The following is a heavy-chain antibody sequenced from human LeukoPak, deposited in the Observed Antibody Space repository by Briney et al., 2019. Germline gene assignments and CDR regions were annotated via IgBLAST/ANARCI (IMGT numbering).Heavy chain of an antibody. CDR3: ARGKKNWDYYYYYYMNV. Sequence: ASVKVSCKASGYTFTGYYMHWVRQAPGQGLEWMGWINPNSGGTNYAQKFQGRVTMTRDTSISTAYMELSRLRSDDTAVYYCARGKKNWDYYYYYYMNVWGKGTTATVSS. CDR1: GYTFTGYY. D-gene: IGHD7-27*01. V-gene: IGHV1-2*02. J-gene: IGHJ6*03. CDR2: INPNSGGT.